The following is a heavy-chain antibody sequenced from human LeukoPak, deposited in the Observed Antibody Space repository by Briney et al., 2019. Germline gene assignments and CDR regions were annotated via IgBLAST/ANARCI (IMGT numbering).Heavy chain of an antibody. CDR2: IIPIFGTA. V-gene: IGHV1-69*13. CDR1: GGTFRSYA. Sequence: ASVKVSCKASGGTFRSYAISWVRQAPGQGLEWMGGIIPIFGTANYAQKFQGRVTITADESTSTAYMELSSLRSEDTAVYYCARDSRIVGATHFDLWGRGTLVTVSS. J-gene: IGHJ2*01. D-gene: IGHD1-26*01. CDR3: ARDSRIVGATHFDL.